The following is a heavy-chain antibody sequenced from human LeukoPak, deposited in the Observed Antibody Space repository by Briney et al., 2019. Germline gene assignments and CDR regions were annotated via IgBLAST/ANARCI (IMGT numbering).Heavy chain of an antibody. CDR3: ATRRDGYHF. Sequence: GASVKVSCKGSGYTLTELSMHWVRQAPGKGLEWVGGFDPEDGETIYAQKVYGRVTMTEDTSTDTAYMKLSSLSSEDTAVYYCATRRDGYHFWGQGTLVTVSS. V-gene: IGHV1-24*01. CDR1: GYTLTELS. D-gene: IGHD5-24*01. CDR2: FDPEDGET. J-gene: IGHJ4*02.